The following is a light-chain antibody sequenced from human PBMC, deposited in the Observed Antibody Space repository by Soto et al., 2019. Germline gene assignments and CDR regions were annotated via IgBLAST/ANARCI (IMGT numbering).Light chain of an antibody. Sequence: QSLLTQPASVSGSPGQSITIFCTGRSSDIGGYNYVSWYQQHPGKAPKLMIYDVTNRPSGVSNRFSGSKSGNTASLTISGLQAEDEADYYCSSYTSSSALYVFGTGTKVTVL. CDR3: SSYTSSSALYV. J-gene: IGLJ1*01. V-gene: IGLV2-14*01. CDR1: SSDIGGYNY. CDR2: DVT.